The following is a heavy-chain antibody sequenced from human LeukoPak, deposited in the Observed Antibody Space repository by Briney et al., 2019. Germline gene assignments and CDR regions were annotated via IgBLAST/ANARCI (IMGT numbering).Heavy chain of an antibody. CDR3: ARGDCSSTSCYYFDY. J-gene: IGHJ4*02. D-gene: IGHD2-2*01. CDR1: GFTFSAHY. CDR2: ISSSGTTI. V-gene: IGHV3-11*04. Sequence: GXXLRLSCAASGFTFSAHYMSWIRQDPGKGMEWVSYISSSGTTIYYADSVKGRFTISRDKDKNSLYLQMNSLRTEDTAVYYCARGDCSSTSCYYFDYWGQGTLVTVSS.